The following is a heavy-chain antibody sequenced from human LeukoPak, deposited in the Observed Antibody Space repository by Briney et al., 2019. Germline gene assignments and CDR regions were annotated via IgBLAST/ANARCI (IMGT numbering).Heavy chain of an antibody. J-gene: IGHJ4*02. V-gene: IGHV4-34*01. Sequence: SETLSLTCAVYGGSFSGYYWSWIRQAPGKGLEWIGEINHSGSTNYNPSLKSRVTISVDTSKNQFSLKLSSVTAADTAVYYCARHWGVAAARGFFDYWGQGTLVTVSS. CDR2: INHSGST. CDR1: GGSFSGYY. CDR3: ARHWGVAAARGFFDY. D-gene: IGHD6-13*01.